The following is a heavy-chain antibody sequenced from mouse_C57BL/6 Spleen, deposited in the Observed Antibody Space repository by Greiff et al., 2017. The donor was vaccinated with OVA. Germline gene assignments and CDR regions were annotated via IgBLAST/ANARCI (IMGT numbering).Heavy chain of an antibody. V-gene: IGHV1-82*01. Sequence: VQLQQSGPELVKPGASVKISCKASGYAFSSSWMNWVKQRPGKGLEWIGRIYPGDGDTNYNGKFKGKATLTADKSSSTAYMQLSSLTSEDSAVYFCGDSSGYVAYWGKGTLVTVSA. J-gene: IGHJ3*01. CDR3: GDSSGYVAY. CDR2: IYPGDGDT. D-gene: IGHD3-2*02. CDR1: GYAFSSSW.